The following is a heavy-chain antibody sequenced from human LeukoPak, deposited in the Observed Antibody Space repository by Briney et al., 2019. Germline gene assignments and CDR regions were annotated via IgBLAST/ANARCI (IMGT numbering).Heavy chain of an antibody. CDR3: AKDRWHQLVSYPHHY. CDR1: GFTFSSHA. J-gene: IGHJ4*02. CDR2: ISYDGRNK. Sequence: PGRSLRLSCAASGFTFSSHAMHWVRQAPGRGLEGVAVISYDGRNKYYAESVKGRITISRDNSKNTLYLQMNSLRAEDTAVYYCAKDRWHQLVSYPHHYWGQGTLVSVSS. V-gene: IGHV3-30*18. D-gene: IGHD6-13*01.